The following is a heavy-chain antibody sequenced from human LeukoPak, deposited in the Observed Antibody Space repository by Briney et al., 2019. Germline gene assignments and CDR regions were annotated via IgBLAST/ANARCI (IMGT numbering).Heavy chain of an antibody. CDR3: ARDYYDSSGYYGY. J-gene: IGHJ4*02. Sequence: ASVKVSCKASGYTFTGYYMHWVRQAPGQGLEWMGRINPNSGGASYAQKFQGRVTMTRDTSISTAYMELSRLRSDDTAVYYCARDYYDSSGYYGYWGQGTLVTVSS. D-gene: IGHD3-22*01. CDR1: GYTFTGYY. CDR2: INPNSGGA. V-gene: IGHV1-2*06.